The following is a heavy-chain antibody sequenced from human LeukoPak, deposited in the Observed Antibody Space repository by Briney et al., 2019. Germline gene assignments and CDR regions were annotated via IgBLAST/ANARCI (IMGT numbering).Heavy chain of an antibody. CDR3: ARARTGYYDSSGYYEHPDAFDI. CDR1: GYTFTSYD. D-gene: IGHD3-22*01. CDR2: MNPNSGNT. J-gene: IGHJ3*02. Sequence: ASVKVSCKASGYTFTSYDVNWVRQATGQGLEWMGWMNPNSGNTGYAQKFQGRVTITRNTSISTAYMELSSLRSEDTAVYYCARARTGYYDSSGYYEHPDAFDIWGQGTMVTVSS. V-gene: IGHV1-8*03.